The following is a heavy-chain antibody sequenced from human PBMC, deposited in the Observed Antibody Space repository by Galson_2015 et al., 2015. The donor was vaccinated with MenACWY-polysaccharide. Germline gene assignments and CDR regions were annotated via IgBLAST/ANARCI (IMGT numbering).Heavy chain of an antibody. CDR1: GFTFSNAW. Sequence: SLRLSCAASGFTFSNAWMSWVRQAPGKGLEWVGRIKSKTDGGTTDYAAPVKGRFTISRDDSKNTLYLQMNSLKTEDTAVYYCTTLSVVPAALYYYYYYMDVWGKGTTVAVSS. J-gene: IGHJ6*03. V-gene: IGHV3-15*01. D-gene: IGHD2-2*01. CDR2: IKSKTDGGTT. CDR3: TTLSVVPAALYYYYYYMDV.